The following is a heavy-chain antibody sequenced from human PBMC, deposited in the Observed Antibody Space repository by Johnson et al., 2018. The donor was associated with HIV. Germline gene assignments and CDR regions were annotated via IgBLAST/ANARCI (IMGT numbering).Heavy chain of an antibody. J-gene: IGHJ3*01. CDR2: IGTAGDT. CDR3: VKEDISGYYYGMGAFDF. CDR1: GFTFSSYD. D-gene: IGHD3-22*01. V-gene: IGHV3-13*01. Sequence: EVQLVESGGGVVQPGRSLRLSCAASGFTFSSYDMHWVRQATGKGLEWVSAIGTAGDTYYPGSGKGRFSISRDNAKNSLYLQLNSLRPEDTALYCCVKEDISGYYYGMGAFDFWGQGTMVIVSS.